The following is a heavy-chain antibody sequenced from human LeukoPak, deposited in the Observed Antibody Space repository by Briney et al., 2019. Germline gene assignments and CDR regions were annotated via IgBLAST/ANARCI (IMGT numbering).Heavy chain of an antibody. CDR1: GFTFSSYA. D-gene: IGHD3-16*02. CDR2: ISGSGGST. V-gene: IGHV3-23*01. CDR3: ASRYDYVWGSYRHDAFDI. Sequence: GGSLRLSCAASGFTFSSYAMHWVRQAPGKGLEWVSAISGSGGSTYYADSVKGRFTISRDNSKNTLYLQMNSLRAEDTAVYYCASRYDYVWGSYRHDAFDIWGQGTMVTVSS. J-gene: IGHJ3*02.